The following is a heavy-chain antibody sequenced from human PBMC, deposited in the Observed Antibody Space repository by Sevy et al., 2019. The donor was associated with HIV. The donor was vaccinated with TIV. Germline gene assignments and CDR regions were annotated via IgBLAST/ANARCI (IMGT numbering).Heavy chain of an antibody. CDR3: ANRGVVIITGFDY. D-gene: IGHD1-20*01. V-gene: IGHV3-11*06. CDR2: ISGLTNYI. CDR1: GFAFSDYY. Sequence: GGSLRLSCAASGFAFSDYYMNWIRQAPGKGLEWVSCISGLTNYINYADSVKGRFTISRDNAKNSVYLQMNSLRAEDTAVYYCANRGVVIITGFDYWGQGTLVTVSS. J-gene: IGHJ4*02.